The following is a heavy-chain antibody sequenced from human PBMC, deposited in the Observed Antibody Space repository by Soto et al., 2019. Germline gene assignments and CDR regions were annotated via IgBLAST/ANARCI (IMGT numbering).Heavy chain of an antibody. D-gene: IGHD5-18*01. CDR3: ARDDPCRYNYGQGLDD. Sequence: ASVQVSCKVSGYPFTGYHMHWVRQAPGQGLEWMGWINPNSGGTNCAQKFQGRVTMTTDTSTSTAYMELRSLRSDDTAVYYCARDDPCRYNYGQGLDDWGQASLVT. J-gene: IGHJ4*02. CDR1: GYPFTGYH. V-gene: IGHV1-2*02. CDR2: INPNSGGT.